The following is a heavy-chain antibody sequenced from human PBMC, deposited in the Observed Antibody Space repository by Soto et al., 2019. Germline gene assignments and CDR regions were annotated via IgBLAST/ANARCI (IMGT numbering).Heavy chain of an antibody. CDR3: ASLQEPFDI. J-gene: IGHJ3*02. Sequence: SETLSLTCTVSGGSISSYYWSWIRQPPGKGLEWIGYIYYSGSTNYNPSLKSRVTISVDTSKNQFSLKLSSVTAADTAVYYCASLQEPFDIWGQGTMVTVSS. V-gene: IGHV4-59*08. D-gene: IGHD1-1*01. CDR1: GGSISSYY. CDR2: IYYSGST.